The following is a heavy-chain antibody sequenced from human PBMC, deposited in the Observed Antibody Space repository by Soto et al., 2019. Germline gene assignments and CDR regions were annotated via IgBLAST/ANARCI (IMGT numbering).Heavy chain of an antibody. CDR3: ARDLFLGYCTNGVCSWFDP. D-gene: IGHD2-8*01. J-gene: IGHJ5*02. V-gene: IGHV1-69*13. Sequence: SVKVSCKASGGTFSSYAISWVRQAPGQGLEWMGGIIPIFGTANYAQKFQGRVTITADESTSTAYMELSSLRSEDTAVYYCARDLFLGYCTNGVCSWFDPWGQGTLVTVYS. CDR2: IIPIFGTA. CDR1: GGTFSSYA.